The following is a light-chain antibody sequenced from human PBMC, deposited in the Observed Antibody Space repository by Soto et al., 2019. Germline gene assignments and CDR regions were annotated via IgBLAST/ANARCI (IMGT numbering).Light chain of an antibody. CDR1: QSISNN. V-gene: IGKV3-15*01. CDR3: QQYNNWPPELT. J-gene: IGKJ4*01. Sequence: EIVMTQSPATLSVSPWERATLSCRASQSISNNLAWYQQQPGQTPRLLIYGASTRATGIPARFSGSGSGTEFTLTISSLQSEDFAVYYCQQYNNWPPELTFGGGTKVDIK. CDR2: GAS.